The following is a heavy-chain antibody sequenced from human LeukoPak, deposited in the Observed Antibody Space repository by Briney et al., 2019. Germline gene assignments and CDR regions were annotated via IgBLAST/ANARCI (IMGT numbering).Heavy chain of an antibody. Sequence: PGGSLRLSCAAPGFTFSRYSMNWVRQAPGKGLEWVSSISSSSSYIYYADSVKGRFTISRDNAKNSLSLQMNSLRAEDTAVYYCARGEITIWSYYYLDYWGQGTLVTVSS. CDR2: ISSSSSYI. J-gene: IGHJ4*02. D-gene: IGHD3-9*01. V-gene: IGHV3-21*01. CDR1: GFTFSRYS. CDR3: ARGEITIWSYYYLDY.